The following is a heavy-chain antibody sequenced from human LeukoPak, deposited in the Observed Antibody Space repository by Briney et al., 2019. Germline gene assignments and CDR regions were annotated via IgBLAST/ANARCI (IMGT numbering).Heavy chain of an antibody. CDR3: AKEGQYSGSYFDY. CDR2: ISRSSTTI. Sequence: GGSLRLSCAASGFTFSTYSMNWVRQAPRKGLQWVSYISRSSTTIYYADSVKGRFTISRDNSKNTPYLQMNSLRAEDTAVYYCAKEGQYSGSYFDYWGQGTLVTVSS. D-gene: IGHD1-26*01. J-gene: IGHJ4*02. V-gene: IGHV3-48*01. CDR1: GFTFSTYS.